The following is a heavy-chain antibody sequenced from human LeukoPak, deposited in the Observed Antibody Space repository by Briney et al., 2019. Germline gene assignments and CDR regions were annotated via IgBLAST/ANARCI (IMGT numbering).Heavy chain of an antibody. Sequence: ASVKVSCKASGYTFTSYYMHWVRQAPGQGLEWMGIINPSGGSTSYAQNFQGRVTITRDTSASTAYMELSSLRSEDTAVYYCARSDYGDYGVTYWGQGTLVTVSS. CDR1: GYTFTSYY. CDR3: ARSDYGDYGVTY. J-gene: IGHJ4*02. D-gene: IGHD4-17*01. V-gene: IGHV1-46*01. CDR2: INPSGGST.